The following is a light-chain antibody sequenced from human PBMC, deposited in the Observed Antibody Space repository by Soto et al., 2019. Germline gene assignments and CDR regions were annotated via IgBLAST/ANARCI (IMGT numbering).Light chain of an antibody. V-gene: IGLV8-61*01. J-gene: IGLJ3*02. CDR2: STN. CDR3: VLYMGSGIWV. Sequence: QTVVTQEPSFSVSPGRTVTLTCGLSSGSVSTSYYPSWYQQTPGQAPRTLIYSTNTRPFGVPDRFSGSILGNKAALTITGAQADDESDYYCVLYMGSGIWVFGGGTKLTV. CDR1: SGSVSTSYY.